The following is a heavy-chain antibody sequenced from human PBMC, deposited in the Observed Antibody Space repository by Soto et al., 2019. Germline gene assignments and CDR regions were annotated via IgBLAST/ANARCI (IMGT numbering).Heavy chain of an antibody. D-gene: IGHD2-21*01. CDR3: ARAPMFADYYYYGMDV. J-gene: IGHJ6*02. V-gene: IGHV4-31*03. CDR1: GGSISSGGYY. Sequence: SETLSLTCTVSGGSISSGGYYWSWIRQHPVKGLEWIGYIYYSGSTYYNPSLKSRVTISVDTSKNQFSLKLSSVTAADTAVYYCARAPMFADYYYYGMDVWGQGTTVTVSS. CDR2: IYYSGST.